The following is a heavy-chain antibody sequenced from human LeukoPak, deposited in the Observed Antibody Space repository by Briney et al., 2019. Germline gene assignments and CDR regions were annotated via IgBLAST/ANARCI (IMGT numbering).Heavy chain of an antibody. CDR1: GYTFTGYY. D-gene: IGHD6-13*01. J-gene: IGHJ6*02. Sequence: GASVKVSCKASGYTFTGYYVHWVRHAPGQGLEWMGWINPNSGGTNYAQKFQGRVTMTRDTSISTAYMELSRLRSDDTAVYYCASGIAAAGYYYYGMDVWGQGTTVTVSS. CDR2: INPNSGGT. V-gene: IGHV1-2*02. CDR3: ASGIAAAGYYYYGMDV.